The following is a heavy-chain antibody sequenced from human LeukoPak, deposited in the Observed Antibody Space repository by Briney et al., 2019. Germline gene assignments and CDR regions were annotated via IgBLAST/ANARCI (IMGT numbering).Heavy chain of an antibody. CDR1: GGSISSSSYC. V-gene: IGHV4-61*05. D-gene: IGHD6-19*01. CDR2: IYYSGST. Sequence: SETLSLTCTVSGGSISSSSYCWGWIRQPPGKGLEWIGYIYYSGSTNYNPSLKSRVTISVDTSKNQFSLKLSSVTAADTAVYYCARFYSSVLDYWGQGTLVTVSS. CDR3: ARFYSSVLDY. J-gene: IGHJ4*02.